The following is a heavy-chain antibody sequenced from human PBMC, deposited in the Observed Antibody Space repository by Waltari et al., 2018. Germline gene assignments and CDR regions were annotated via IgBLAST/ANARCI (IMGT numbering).Heavy chain of an antibody. CDR1: GFTFGSYA. J-gene: IGHJ3*02. V-gene: IGHV3-23*01. CDR2: ISGCGGST. D-gene: IGHD3-22*01. CDR3: AKDSSYYYDSSGYAFDI. Sequence: EVQLLESGGGLVQPGGSLRLSCAASGFTFGSYAMGWVRQAHGKGLEWVSAISGCGGSTYYADSVKGRFTISRDNSKNTLYLQMNSLRAEDTAVYYCAKDSSYYYDSSGYAFDIWGQGTMVTVSS.